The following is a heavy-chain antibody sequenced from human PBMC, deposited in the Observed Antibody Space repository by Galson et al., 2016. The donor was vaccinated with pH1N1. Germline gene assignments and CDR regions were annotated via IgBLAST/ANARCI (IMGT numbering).Heavy chain of an antibody. CDR2: IRNKANSYTT. Sequence: SLRLSCAASGFTFSDYYMDWVRQAPGKGLEWVGRIRNKANSYTTEYAAPVQGRFAITRDDSKNSLYLQMNSLKTEDTAVYYCAREAAIAPATLTYYYYGMDVWGQGTTVTVSS. J-gene: IGHJ6*02. CDR3: AREAAIAPATLTYYYYGMDV. D-gene: IGHD6-25*01. V-gene: IGHV3-72*01. CDR1: GFTFSDYY.